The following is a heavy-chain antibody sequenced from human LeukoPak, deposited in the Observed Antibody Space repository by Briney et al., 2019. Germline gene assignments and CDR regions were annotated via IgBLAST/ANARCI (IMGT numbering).Heavy chain of an antibody. CDR2: INHSGST. CDR3: ARGRITIFGVVIRGFDP. J-gene: IGHJ5*02. D-gene: IGHD3-3*01. Sequence: SETLSLTCTVSGGSISSYYWSWIRQPPGKGLEWIGEINHSGSTNYNPSLKSRVTISVDTSENQFSLKLSSVTAADTAVYYCARGRITIFGVVIRGFDPWGQGTLVTVSS. CDR1: GGSISSYY. V-gene: IGHV4-34*01.